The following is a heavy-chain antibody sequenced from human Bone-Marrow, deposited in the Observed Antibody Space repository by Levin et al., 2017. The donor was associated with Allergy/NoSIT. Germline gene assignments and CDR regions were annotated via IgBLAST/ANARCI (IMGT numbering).Heavy chain of an antibody. CDR3: AHGRVNYVSGAFWPSTGFDY. J-gene: IGHJ4*02. CDR2: ISWDDDK. Sequence: SGPTLVKPTQTLSLTCSCSGFSLSTGGVDVAWIRQPPGEAPEWLALISWDDDKRYSSSLSSRLTITKDTSTNQVVLTMTNVGPGDTATYYWAHGRVNYVSGAFWPSTGFDYWGQGILVTVSS. D-gene: IGHD3-10*01. CDR1: GFSLSTGGVD. V-gene: IGHV2-5*02.